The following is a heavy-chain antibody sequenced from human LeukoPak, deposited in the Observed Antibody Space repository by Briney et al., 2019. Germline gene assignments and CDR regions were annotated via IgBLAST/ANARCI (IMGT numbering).Heavy chain of an antibody. CDR2: ISSSGSTI. V-gene: IGHV3-48*03. CDR1: GFTFSSYE. J-gene: IGHJ6*02. D-gene: IGHD3-3*01. CDR3: ARALLPVRFLGYYGMDV. Sequence: GESLRLSCAASGFTFSSYEMNWVRQAPGKGLEWVSYISSSGSTIYYADSVKGRFTISRDNAKNSLYLQMNSLRAEDTAVYYCARALLPVRFLGYYGMDVWGQGTTVTVSS.